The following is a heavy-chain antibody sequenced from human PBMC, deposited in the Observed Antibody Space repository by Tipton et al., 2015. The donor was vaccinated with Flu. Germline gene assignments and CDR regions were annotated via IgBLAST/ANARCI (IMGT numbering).Heavy chain of an antibody. CDR2: ISYNGGIS. V-gene: IGHV3-20*04. CDR1: GFSFDDYA. D-gene: IGHD3-3*01. Sequence: SLRLSCAVSGFSFDDYAMSWVRQVPGKGLEWVSGISYNGGISGYAASVKGRFTISRDSAKNFVYLQMNSLRAEDSALYYYARNRGFGVVLINTDYWGQGVLVTVSS. J-gene: IGHJ4*02. CDR3: ARNRGFGVVLINTDY.